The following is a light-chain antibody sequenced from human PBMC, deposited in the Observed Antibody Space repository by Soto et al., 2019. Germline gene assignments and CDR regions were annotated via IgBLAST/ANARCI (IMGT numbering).Light chain of an antibody. CDR2: DVS. Sequence: QSALTQPAAVSGSPGQSIAISCTGTSSDVGTYNSVSWYQQYPGKAPKLMIHDVSNRPSGVSDRFSGSKSGNTASLTISGRQSEDEADYYCSSYTSSSSYVFVSGTKVTVL. J-gene: IGLJ1*01. CDR1: SSDVGTYNS. V-gene: IGLV2-14*01. CDR3: SSYTSSSSYV.